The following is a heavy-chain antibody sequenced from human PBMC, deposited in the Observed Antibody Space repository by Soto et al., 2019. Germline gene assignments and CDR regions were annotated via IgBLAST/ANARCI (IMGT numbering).Heavy chain of an antibody. CDR2: IYYSGST. J-gene: IGHJ4*02. CDR3: ARTYGRNFDY. D-gene: IGHD3-10*01. Sequence: PSETLSLTCTVSGGSISSYYWSWIRQPPGKGLEWIGYIYYSGSTNYNPSLKSRVTISVDTSKNQFSLKLSSVTAADTALYYCARTYGRNFDYWGQGTLLTVSS. CDR1: GGSISSYY. V-gene: IGHV4-59*01.